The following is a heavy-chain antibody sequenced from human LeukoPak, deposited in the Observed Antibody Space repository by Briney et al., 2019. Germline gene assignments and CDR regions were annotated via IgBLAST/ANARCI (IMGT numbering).Heavy chain of an antibody. CDR2: INPNSGGT. J-gene: IGHJ3*02. V-gene: IGHV1-2*02. Sequence: GASVKVSCKASGYTFTGYYMHWVRQAPGQGLEWMGWINPNSGGTNYAQKFQGRVTMTRDTSISTAYMELSRLRSDDTAVYYCARKQTTVVQYPDAFDIWGQGTMVTVSS. D-gene: IGHD4-23*01. CDR1: GYTFTGYY. CDR3: ARKQTTVVQYPDAFDI.